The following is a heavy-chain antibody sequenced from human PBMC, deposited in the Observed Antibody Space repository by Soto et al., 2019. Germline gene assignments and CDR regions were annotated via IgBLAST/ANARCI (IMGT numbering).Heavy chain of an antibody. CDR2: FYPNGNT. V-gene: IGHV4-39*01. Sequence: QPQLQESGPGLVKSSETLSLTCYVSGASFSDNNYYWVWIRQPPGKGLEWVGSFYPNGNTYYTASLKRRLTISVDTSKNQFSLELSSVTAADTAVYYCARRAHIAVAPTWGQGTLVTVSS. CDR3: ARRAHIAVAPT. J-gene: IGHJ4*02. CDR1: GASFSDNNYY. D-gene: IGHD6-19*01.